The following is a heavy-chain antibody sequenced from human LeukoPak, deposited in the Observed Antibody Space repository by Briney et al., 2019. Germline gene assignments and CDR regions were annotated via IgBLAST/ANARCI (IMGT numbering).Heavy chain of an antibody. Sequence: SETLSLTCTVSGGSISGGGYYWSWIRQHPGKGLEWIGYIYYSGSTYYNPSLKSRVTISVDTSKNQFSLKLSSVTAADTAVYYCATYQTAAGTGHDYWGQGTLVTVSS. V-gene: IGHV4-31*03. D-gene: IGHD6-13*01. CDR1: GGSISGGGYY. CDR2: IYYSGST. J-gene: IGHJ4*02. CDR3: ATYQTAAGTGHDY.